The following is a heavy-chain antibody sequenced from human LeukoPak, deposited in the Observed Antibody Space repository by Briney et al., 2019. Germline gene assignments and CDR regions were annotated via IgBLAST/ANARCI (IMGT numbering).Heavy chain of an antibody. D-gene: IGHD3-22*01. CDR3: ARRDDSSGYHKIFDY. V-gene: IGHV4-34*01. J-gene: IGHJ4*02. Sequence: PSETLSLTCVVYGGSFSGYYWSWIRQPPGKGLEWIGEINHSGSTNYNPSLESRVTISVDTSKNQFSLKLSSVTAADTAVYFCARRDDSSGYHKIFDYWGPGTLVTVSS. CDR2: INHSGST. CDR1: GGSFSGYY.